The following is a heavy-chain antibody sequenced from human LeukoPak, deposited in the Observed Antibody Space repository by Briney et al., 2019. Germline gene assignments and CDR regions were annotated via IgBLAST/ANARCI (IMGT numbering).Heavy chain of an antibody. Sequence: SQTLCLTCTVSGGSISSGDYYWSWIRQPPGKGLEWIGYIYYSGSTYYNPSLKSRVTISVDTSKNQFSLKLSSVTAADTAVYYCAREPLYEGSGYWGQGTLVTVSS. J-gene: IGHJ4*02. V-gene: IGHV4-30-4*08. CDR3: AREPLYEGSGY. CDR2: IYYSGST. D-gene: IGHD3-3*01. CDR1: GGSISSGDYY.